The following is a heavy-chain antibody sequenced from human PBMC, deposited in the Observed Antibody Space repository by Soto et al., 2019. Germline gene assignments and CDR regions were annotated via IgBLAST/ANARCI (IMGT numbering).Heavy chain of an antibody. J-gene: IGHJ4*02. CDR3: ARVYSGSYSDY. V-gene: IGHV4-4*02. CDR1: GGSIRSNNW. D-gene: IGHD1-26*01. CDR2: IFHSGST. Sequence: QVQLQESGPGLVKPSGTLSLTCAVSGGSIRSNNWWSWVRPPPGKGLEWIGEIFHSGSTNYNPSLKTRVIISVDKSKNQFSLKLSSVTAADTAVYYCARVYSGSYSDYWGQGTLVTVSS.